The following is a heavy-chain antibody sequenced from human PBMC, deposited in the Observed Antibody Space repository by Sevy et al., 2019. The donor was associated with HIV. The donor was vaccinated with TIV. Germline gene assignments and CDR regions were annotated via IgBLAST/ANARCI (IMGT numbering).Heavy chain of an antibody. CDR1: GFSFSTPG. CDR2: IGGTTSTI. D-gene: IGHD1-7*01. Sequence: GGSLRLSCAASGFSFSTPGMNWVRQAPGKGLEWVSYIGGTTSTIYYADSVKGRFTISRDNARNSLYLQMNGLRDEDTAVYYCAVPKVTGTTTMFDYWGQGTLVTVSS. V-gene: IGHV3-48*02. J-gene: IGHJ4*02. CDR3: AVPKVTGTTTMFDY.